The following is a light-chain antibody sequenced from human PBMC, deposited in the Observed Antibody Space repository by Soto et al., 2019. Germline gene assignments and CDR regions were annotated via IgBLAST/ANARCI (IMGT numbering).Light chain of an antibody. CDR1: QSLVSSDGNTY. CDR2: KVS. CDR3: MQGTHWPLT. Sequence: DVDLAQPPLSLPVTLGQPASISCRSSQSLVSSDGNTYLNWFHQRPGQPPRRLLYKVSNRDSGVPDSLSGSGSGAEFTMKVSRVEAEDVDVYYCMQGTHWPLTFGGGTQVAIK. V-gene: IGKV2-30*01. J-gene: IGKJ4*01.